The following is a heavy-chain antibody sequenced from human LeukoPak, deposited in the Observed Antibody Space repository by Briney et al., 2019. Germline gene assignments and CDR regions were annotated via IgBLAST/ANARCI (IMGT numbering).Heavy chain of an antibody. J-gene: IGHJ5*02. CDR3: ARSGGPLNWFDP. V-gene: IGHV4-34*01. CDR2: ITHSGST. Sequence: GSLRLSCAASGFTFSSYWMSWVRQPPGKGLEWIGEITHSGSTNYNPSLKSRVTISVDTSKNQFSLKLSSVTAADTAVYYCARSGGPLNWFDPWGQGTLVTVSS. CDR1: GFTFSSYW.